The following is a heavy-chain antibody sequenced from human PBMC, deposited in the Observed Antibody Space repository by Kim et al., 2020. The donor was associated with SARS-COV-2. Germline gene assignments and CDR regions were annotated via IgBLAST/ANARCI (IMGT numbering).Heavy chain of an antibody. Sequence: GGSLRLSCAASGFTFSGYAMSWVRQAPGKGLEWVSAISGSGGSTYYADSVKGRFTISRDNSKNTLYLQMNSVRAEDTAVYYCAKGGYSYGTGYFDYWGQGTLVTVSS. CDR3: AKGGYSYGTGYFDY. J-gene: IGHJ4*02. CDR2: ISGSGGST. V-gene: IGHV3-23*01. D-gene: IGHD5-18*01. CDR1: GFTFSGYA.